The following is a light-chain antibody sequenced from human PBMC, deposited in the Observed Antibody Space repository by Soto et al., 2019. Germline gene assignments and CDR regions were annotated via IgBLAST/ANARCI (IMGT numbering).Light chain of an antibody. CDR3: QQSYSTPQHT. Sequence: DIQMTQSPSSLSASVGDRVTITCRASQSISSYLNWYQQKPGKAPKLLIYAASSLQSGVPSRFSGSGSGTYFTLTISSLQPEDFATYYCQQSYSTPQHTFGGGTKVEIK. V-gene: IGKV1-39*01. J-gene: IGKJ4*01. CDR1: QSISSY. CDR2: AAS.